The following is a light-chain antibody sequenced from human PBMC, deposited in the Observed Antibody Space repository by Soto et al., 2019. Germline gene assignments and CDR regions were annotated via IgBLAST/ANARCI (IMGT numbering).Light chain of an antibody. J-gene: IGKJ1*01. CDR2: DAS. V-gene: IGKV3-15*01. CDR1: QSVGSN. Sequence: EVVLTQSPATLSVAPGERATLSCRASQSVGSNLAWYHQKPGQAPSLLIYDASTRATGIPARFSGSGSGTEFTLTISSLQSEDFAVYYCQQYNSWPQAFGQGTKVEIK. CDR3: QQYNSWPQA.